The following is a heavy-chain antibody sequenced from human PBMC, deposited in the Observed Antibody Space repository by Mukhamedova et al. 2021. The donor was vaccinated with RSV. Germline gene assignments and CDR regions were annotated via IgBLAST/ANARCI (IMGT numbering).Heavy chain of an antibody. CDR3: AKNRISGSYFFDS. J-gene: IGHJ4*02. D-gene: IGHD1-26*01. CDR2: IRFDGSYK. V-gene: IGHV3-30*02. Sequence: GWVTFIRFDGSYKYYADSVKGRFTISRDNSKNTLYLEMNSLRHEDTAVYYCAKNRISGSYFFDSWGQGTLVTVSS.